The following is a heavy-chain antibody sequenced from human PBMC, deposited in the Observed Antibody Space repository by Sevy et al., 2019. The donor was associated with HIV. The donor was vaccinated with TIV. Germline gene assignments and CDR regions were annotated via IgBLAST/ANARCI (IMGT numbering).Heavy chain of an antibody. CDR2: IYYSGRS. Sequence: SETLSLTCTVSGGSISSSSYYWGWIRQPPGKGLEWIGNIYYSGRSYYNPSLSSRVTISVVTSKNQFSLKLTSVTAADTAVYYCAGFEYGEYTNLFDPWGQGTLVTVSS. V-gene: IGHV4-39*01. D-gene: IGHD4-17*01. CDR3: AGFEYGEYTNLFDP. CDR1: GGSISSSSYY. J-gene: IGHJ5*02.